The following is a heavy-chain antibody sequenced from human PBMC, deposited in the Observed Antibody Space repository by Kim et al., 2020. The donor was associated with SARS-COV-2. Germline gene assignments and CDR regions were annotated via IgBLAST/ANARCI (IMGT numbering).Heavy chain of an antibody. D-gene: IGHD3-9*01. V-gene: IGHV3-7*01. Sequence: GGSLRLSCAASGFTFSSYWMSWVRQAPGKGLEWVANIKQDGSEKYYVDSVKGRFTISRDNAKNSLYLQMNSLRAEDTAVYYCARELPNYDILTGRYYYYGMDVWGQGTTVTVSS. CDR3: ARELPNYDILTGRYYYYGMDV. CDR2: IKQDGSEK. J-gene: IGHJ6*02. CDR1: GFTFSSYW.